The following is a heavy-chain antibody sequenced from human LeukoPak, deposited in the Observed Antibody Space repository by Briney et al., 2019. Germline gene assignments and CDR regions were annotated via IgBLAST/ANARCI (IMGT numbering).Heavy chain of an antibody. Sequence: GGSLRLSCAASGFTFSSYAMSWVRQAPGKGLEWVSAISGSGGSTYYADSVKGRFTISRDNSKNTLYLQMNSLRAEDTAVYYCADYSNHRYYYYMDVWGKGTTVTVSS. J-gene: IGHJ6*03. CDR2: ISGSGGST. V-gene: IGHV3-23*01. CDR1: GFTFSSYA. CDR3: ADYSNHRYYYYMDV. D-gene: IGHD4-11*01.